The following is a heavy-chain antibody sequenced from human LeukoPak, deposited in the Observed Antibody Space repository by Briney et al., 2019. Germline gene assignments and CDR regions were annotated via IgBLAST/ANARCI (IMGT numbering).Heavy chain of an antibody. CDR2: ISGSGGST. CDR1: GFTFSSYA. D-gene: IGHD6-13*01. Sequence: QTGGSLRPSCAASGFTFSSYAMSWVRQAPGKGLEWVSAISGSGGSTYYADSVKGRFTISRDNSKNTLYLQMNSLRAEDTAVYYCAKTSGDPHSSLNYYFDYWGQGTLVTVSS. J-gene: IGHJ4*02. V-gene: IGHV3-23*01. CDR3: AKTSGDPHSSLNYYFDY.